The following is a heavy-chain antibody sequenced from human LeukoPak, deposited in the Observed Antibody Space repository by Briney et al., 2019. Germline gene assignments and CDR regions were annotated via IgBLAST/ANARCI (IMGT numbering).Heavy chain of an antibody. CDR3: ARAYHCSSTSCYEGFDP. Sequence: GGSLRLSCAASGFTFSSYAMHWVRQAPGKGLEWVAVISYDGSNKYYADSVKGRFTISRDNSKNTLYLQMNSLRAEDTAVYYCARAYHCSSTSCYEGFDPWGQGTLVTVSS. D-gene: IGHD2-2*01. V-gene: IGHV3-30*04. CDR2: ISYDGSNK. CDR1: GFTFSSYA. J-gene: IGHJ5*02.